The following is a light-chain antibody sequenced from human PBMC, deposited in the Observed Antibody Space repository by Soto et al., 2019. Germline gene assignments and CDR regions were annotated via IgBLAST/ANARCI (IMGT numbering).Light chain of an antibody. V-gene: IGKV1-27*01. CDR3: QKYNSAPLT. Sequence: DIQMTQSPSSLSASVGDRVTITCRASQGISNYLAWYQQKPGTVPKLLISAASTLQTGVPSRFSGGGSGTDFTLPIGSLRPEDVATYYCQKYNSAPLTFGQGTKVDIK. CDR1: QGISNY. J-gene: IGKJ1*01. CDR2: AAS.